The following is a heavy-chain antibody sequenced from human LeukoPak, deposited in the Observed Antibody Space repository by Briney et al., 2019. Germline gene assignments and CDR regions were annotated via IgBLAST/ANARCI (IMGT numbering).Heavy chain of an antibody. V-gene: IGHV3-48*01. J-gene: IGHJ4*02. CDR3: ARGAYCGGDCYSSFDY. Sequence: GGSLRLSCAASGFTFSSYSMNWVRQARGKGLEWVSYISSSSSTIYYADSVKGRFTISRDNAKNSLYLQMNSLRAEDTAVYYCARGAYCGGDCYSSFDYWGQGTLVTVSS. D-gene: IGHD2-21*02. CDR2: ISSSSSTI. CDR1: GFTFSSYS.